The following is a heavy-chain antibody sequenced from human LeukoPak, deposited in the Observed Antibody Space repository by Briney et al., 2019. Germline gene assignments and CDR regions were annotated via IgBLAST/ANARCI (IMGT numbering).Heavy chain of an antibody. J-gene: IGHJ4*02. D-gene: IGHD5-24*01. V-gene: IGHV4-59*08. CDR2: IYYSGST. CDR3: ARHRRVGLQYRHFDY. CDR1: GGSISSYY. Sequence: NTSETLSLTCTVSGGSISSYYWSWIRQPPGKGLEWIGYIYYSGSTNYNPSLKSRVTISVDTSKNQFSLKLSSVTAADTAVYYCARHRRVGLQYRHFDYWGQGTLVTVSS.